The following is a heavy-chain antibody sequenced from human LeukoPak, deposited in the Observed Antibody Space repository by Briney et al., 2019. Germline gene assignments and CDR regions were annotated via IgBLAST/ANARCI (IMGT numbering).Heavy chain of an antibody. Sequence: GGSLRLSCAASGFTVSSNYMSWVRQAPGKGLEWVPVIYSGGSTYYADSVKGRFTISRDNSKNTLYLQMNSLKAEDTAVYYCARGALLYYFDYWGQGTLVTVSP. CDR3: ARGALLYYFDY. D-gene: IGHD2-21*01. V-gene: IGHV3-53*01. J-gene: IGHJ4*02. CDR2: IYSGGST. CDR1: GFTVSSNY.